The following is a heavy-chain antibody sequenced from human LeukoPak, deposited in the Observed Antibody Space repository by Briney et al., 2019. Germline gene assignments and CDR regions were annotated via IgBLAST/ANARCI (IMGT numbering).Heavy chain of an antibody. D-gene: IGHD1-26*01. CDR3: ARGYSGSPQDLDY. CDR1: GGTFSSYA. V-gene: IGHV1-8*03. Sequence: ASVKVSCKASGGTFSSYAISWVRQATGQGLEWMGWMNPNSGNTGYAQKFQGRVTITRNTSISTAYMELSSLRSEDTAVYYCARGYSGSPQDLDYWGQGTLVTVSS. J-gene: IGHJ4*02. CDR2: MNPNSGNT.